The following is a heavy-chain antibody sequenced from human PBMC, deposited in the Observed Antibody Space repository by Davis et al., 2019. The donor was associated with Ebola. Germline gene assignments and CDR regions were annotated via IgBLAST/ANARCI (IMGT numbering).Heavy chain of an antibody. D-gene: IGHD3-22*01. Sequence: ASVQVSCQASGYTFTSYYMHWVRQAPGQGLEWMGIINPSGGSTSYAQKFRGRVTMTRDTSTSTVYMELSSLRSEDTAVYYCARGSRRDLTMIVVNYYYGMDVWGQGTTVTVSS. J-gene: IGHJ6*02. CDR3: ARGSRRDLTMIVVNYYYGMDV. CDR2: INPSGGST. V-gene: IGHV1-46*01. CDR1: GYTFTSYY.